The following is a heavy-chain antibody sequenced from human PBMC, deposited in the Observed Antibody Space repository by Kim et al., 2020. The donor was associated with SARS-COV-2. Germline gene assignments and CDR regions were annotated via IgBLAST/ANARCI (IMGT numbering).Heavy chain of an antibody. D-gene: IGHD6-19*01. Sequence: SETLSLTCAVYGESFNDYYWSWIRQPPGKGLEWIGEISHSGRTNYNPSLKSRVTISVDTSKKQFSLKLSSLTAADTAVYYCARGATAGTSRGYFQHWGQG. CDR3: ARGATAGTSRGYFQH. V-gene: IGHV4-34*01. J-gene: IGHJ1*01. CDR1: GESFNDYY. CDR2: ISHSGRT.